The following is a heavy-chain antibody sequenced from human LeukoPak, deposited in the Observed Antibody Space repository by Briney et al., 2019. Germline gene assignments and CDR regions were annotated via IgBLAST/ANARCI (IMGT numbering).Heavy chain of an antibody. V-gene: IGHV3-21*01. CDR2: ISSSSSNI. Sequence: GGSLRLSCAASGFTFSSYSMNWVRQAPGKGLEWVSAISSSSSNIYYADPVKGRFTISRDNAKNSLFLQMNSLRAEDTAVYYCAKKRITDEDRGNYLDYWGQGTLVTVSS. D-gene: IGHD1-14*01. CDR3: AKKRITDEDRGNYLDY. J-gene: IGHJ4*02. CDR1: GFTFSSYS.